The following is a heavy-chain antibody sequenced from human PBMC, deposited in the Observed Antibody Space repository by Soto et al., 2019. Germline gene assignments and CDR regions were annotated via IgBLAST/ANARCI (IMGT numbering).Heavy chain of an antibody. Sequence: EVQLVESGGGLVKPGGSLRLSCAASGFTFSSYSMNWVRQAPGKGLEWVSSISSSSSYIYYADSVKGRFTISRDNAKNSLYLQMNSLRAEDTAVYFCARDQSGYCSGGRCYSGYYYFGMDVWGQGTTVTVSS. J-gene: IGHJ6*02. CDR3: ARDQSGYCSGGRCYSGYYYFGMDV. D-gene: IGHD2-15*01. CDR1: GFTFSSYS. V-gene: IGHV3-21*01. CDR2: ISSSSSYI.